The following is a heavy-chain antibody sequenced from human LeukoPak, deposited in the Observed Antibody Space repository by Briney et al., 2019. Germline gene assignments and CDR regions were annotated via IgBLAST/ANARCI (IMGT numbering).Heavy chain of an antibody. V-gene: IGHV3-23*01. Sequence: GGSLRLSCAASGFTFSSFAMTWVRQAPGKGLEWVSAISGPGVTTYYTDSVRGRFTITRDNSGNTLYLEMNSLRVEDTAVYYCAKGYWLRFYFDAWGQGTLVTVSS. CDR2: ISGPGVTT. CDR3: AKGYWLRFYFDA. CDR1: GFTFSSFA. J-gene: IGHJ4*02. D-gene: IGHD5-12*01.